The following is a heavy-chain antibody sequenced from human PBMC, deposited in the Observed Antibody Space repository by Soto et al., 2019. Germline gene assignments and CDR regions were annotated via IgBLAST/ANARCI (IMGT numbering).Heavy chain of an antibody. CDR3: AKSPNFYCSSYHCYKYYFDY. J-gene: IGHJ4*02. V-gene: IGHV3-30*18. Sequence: QARLVESGGGVVLPGMSLRLSCAASGFTFNTFGMHWVRQAPGKGLEWVAVISYDGSDKYYSDSVRGRFTISRDNSMNTLYLQMNSLRTEDTAVYYCAKSPNFYCSSYHCYKYYFDYWGQRTLVTVSS. D-gene: IGHD2-2*01. CDR1: GFTFNTFG. CDR2: ISYDGSDK.